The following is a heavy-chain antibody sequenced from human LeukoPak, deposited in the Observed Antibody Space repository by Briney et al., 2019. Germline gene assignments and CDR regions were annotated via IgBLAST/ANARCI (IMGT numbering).Heavy chain of an antibody. D-gene: IGHD3-16*02. CDR3: ARAPPVMITFGGVIVQNSYYFDY. CDR2: IYYSGST. V-gene: IGHV4-30-4*01. J-gene: IGHJ4*02. Sequence: SQTLSLTCTVSGSSISSGDYYWSWIRQPPGKGLEWIGYIYYSGSTYYNPSLKSRVTISVDTSKNQFSLKLSSVTAADTAVYYRARAPPVMITFGGVIVQNSYYFDYWGQGTLVTVSS. CDR1: GSSISSGDYY.